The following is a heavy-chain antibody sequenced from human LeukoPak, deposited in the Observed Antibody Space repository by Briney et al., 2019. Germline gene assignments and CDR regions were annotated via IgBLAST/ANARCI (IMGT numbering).Heavy chain of an antibody. CDR1: GFTFSTYA. CDR2: ISRMFDRT. J-gene: IGHJ1*01. V-gene: IGHV3-23*01. CDR3: AKVLRVGSPEHLEE. Sequence: GGSLRLSSAASGFTFSTYAMTLVRQDPGRRLEWISLISRMFDRTLYADSVKGRSTISRDNSKNTLCLKMKSLSSGDTGVYYCAKVLRVGSPEHLEEWGPGTLVTVSS. D-gene: IGHD3-16*01.